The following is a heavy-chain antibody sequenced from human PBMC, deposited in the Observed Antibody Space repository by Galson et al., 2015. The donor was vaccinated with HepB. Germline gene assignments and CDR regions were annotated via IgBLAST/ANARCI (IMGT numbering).Heavy chain of an antibody. V-gene: IGHV3-7*03. D-gene: IGHD2-21*01. CDR1: GFTFSSYW. CDR3: ARLFGDASTFDY. CDR2: INRDGSDK. Sequence: SLRLSCAASGFTFSSYWMTWVRQAPGKGLEWVANINRDGSDKYYVDSVKGRFTVSRDNSENSLYLQMKSLTAEDTAVYYCARLFGDASTFDYWGQGTLVTVSP. J-gene: IGHJ4*02.